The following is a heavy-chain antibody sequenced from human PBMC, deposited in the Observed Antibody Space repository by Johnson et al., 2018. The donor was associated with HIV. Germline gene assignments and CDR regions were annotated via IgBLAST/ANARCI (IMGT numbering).Heavy chain of an antibody. J-gene: IGHJ3*02. V-gene: IGHV3-30*04. Sequence: QVQLVESGGGVVQPGRSLRLSCAASGFTFSSYAMHSVRQAPGTGLEWVAVISYDGGKKYYDASVKGRFTISRDTSKNTLELQMNSLEADDTAVYYCARGSTVTTLSGAFDIWGQGTLVTVSS. CDR3: ARGSTVTTLSGAFDI. CDR1: GFTFSSYA. D-gene: IGHD4-11*01. CDR2: ISYDGGKK.